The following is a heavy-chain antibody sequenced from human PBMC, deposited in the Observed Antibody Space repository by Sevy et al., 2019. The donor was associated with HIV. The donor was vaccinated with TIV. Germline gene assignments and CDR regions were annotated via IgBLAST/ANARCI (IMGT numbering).Heavy chain of an antibody. CDR3: ARAYSTSWQNVFDP. V-gene: IGHV4-34*12. J-gene: IGHJ5*02. D-gene: IGHD6-13*01. CDR2: IIHSGNT. CDR1: DGSFSGYY. Sequence: SETLSLTCAVYDGSFSGYYWTWIRQPPGKGLEWIGEIIHSGNTNYNPSLKSRVTISADTSKSQFSLKLSSVTAADTAVYYCARAYSTSWQNVFDPWGQGTLVTVSS.